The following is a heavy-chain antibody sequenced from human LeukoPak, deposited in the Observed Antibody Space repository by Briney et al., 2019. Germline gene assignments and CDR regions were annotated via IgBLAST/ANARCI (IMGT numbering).Heavy chain of an antibody. CDR1: GFTVISNY. Sequence: GALRLSCAASGFTVISNYMSWVRQAPGKGLEWVSVIYSGGSTYYADSVKGRFTISRDNSKNTLYLQMNSLRAEDTAVYYCARDDSGDRGAFDIWGQGTMVTVSS. J-gene: IGHJ3*02. CDR3: ARDDSGDRGAFDI. V-gene: IGHV3-66*01. D-gene: IGHD7-27*01. CDR2: IYSGGST.